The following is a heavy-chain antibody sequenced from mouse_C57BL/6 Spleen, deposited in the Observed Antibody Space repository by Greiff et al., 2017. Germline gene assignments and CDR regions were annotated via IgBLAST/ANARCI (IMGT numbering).Heavy chain of an antibody. CDR2: IHPNSGST. J-gene: IGHJ4*01. Sequence: VQLQQPGAELVKPGASVKLSCKASGYTFTSYWMHWVKQRPGQGLEWIGMIHPNSGSTNYNEKFKSKATLTVDKSSSTAYMQLRSLTSEDSAVYDCARSGAATTVVANAYAMDYWGQGTSVTGAS. CDR1: GYTFTSYW. V-gene: IGHV1-64*01. CDR3: ARSGAATTVVANAYAMDY. D-gene: IGHD1-1*01.